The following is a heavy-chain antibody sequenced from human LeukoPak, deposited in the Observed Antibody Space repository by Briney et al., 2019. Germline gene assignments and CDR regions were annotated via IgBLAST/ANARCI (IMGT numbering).Heavy chain of an antibody. CDR1: GYSISIGYY. D-gene: IGHD3-22*01. CDR3: ARHAFFDSTGYYYDFDY. CDR2: IYHSGST. V-gene: IGHV4-38-2*01. Sequence: SETLSLTCAVSGYSISIGYYCGWIRQPPGKGLEWIGSIYHSGSTYYNPSLKSRVTLSMETSKNQFSLKLSSATAADTAAYYCARHAFFDSTGYYYDFDYWGQGSLVTVSS. J-gene: IGHJ4*02.